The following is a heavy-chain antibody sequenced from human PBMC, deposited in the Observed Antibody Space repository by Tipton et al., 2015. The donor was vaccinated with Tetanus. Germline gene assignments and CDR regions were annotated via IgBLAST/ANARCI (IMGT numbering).Heavy chain of an antibody. V-gene: IGHV3-11*01. CDR1: GFTFSDYY. Sequence: SLRLSCAASGFTFSDYYMSWIRQAPGKGLEWVSHISDSGGTIYYADSVKGRFTISRDNAKNSLYLQMKSLRAEDTAVYYCARGSSRRGGWFDPWGQGTLVTVSS. CDR3: ARGSSRRGGWFDP. D-gene: IGHD1-26*01. CDR2: ISDSGGTI. J-gene: IGHJ5*02.